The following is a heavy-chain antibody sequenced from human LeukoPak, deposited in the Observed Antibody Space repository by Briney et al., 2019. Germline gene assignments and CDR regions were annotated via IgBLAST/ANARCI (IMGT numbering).Heavy chain of an antibody. Sequence: GGSLRLSCAASGFTFSSYGMHWVRQAPGKGLEWVAFIRYDGSNKYYADSVKGRFTISRDNSRNTLYLQMNSLRAEDTAVYYCAKGYCSSTSCYRGPWFDPWGQGTLVTVSS. CDR3: AKGYCSSTSCYRGPWFDP. D-gene: IGHD2-2*02. J-gene: IGHJ5*02. V-gene: IGHV3-30*02. CDR2: IRYDGSNK. CDR1: GFTFSSYG.